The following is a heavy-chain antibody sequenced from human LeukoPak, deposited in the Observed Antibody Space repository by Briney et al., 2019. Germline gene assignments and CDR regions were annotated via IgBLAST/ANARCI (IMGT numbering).Heavy chain of an antibody. CDR1: GFTVSSNY. J-gene: IGHJ3*02. D-gene: IGHD1-1*01. Sequence: GGSLRLSCAASGFTVSSNYMSWVRQAPGKGLEWVSVIYSGGSTYYADSVKGRFTISRDNSKNTLYLQMNSLRAEDTAVYYCATERRGHAFDIWGQGTMVTVSS. V-gene: IGHV3-66*01. CDR2: IYSGGST. CDR3: ATERRGHAFDI.